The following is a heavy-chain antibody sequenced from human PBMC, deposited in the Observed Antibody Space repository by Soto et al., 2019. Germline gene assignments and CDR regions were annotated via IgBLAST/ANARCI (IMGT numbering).Heavy chain of an antibody. D-gene: IGHD3-10*01. CDR2: FDPEDGET. CDR1: GYTLTELS. J-gene: IGHJ4*02. CDR3: ATFMVRGVITNWFDY. Sequence: ASVKVSCKVSGYTLTELSMHWVRQAPGKGLEWMGGFDPEDGETIYAQKFQGRVTMTEDTSTDTAYMELSSLRSEDTAVYYCATFMVRGVITNWFDYWGQGTLVTVSS. V-gene: IGHV1-24*01.